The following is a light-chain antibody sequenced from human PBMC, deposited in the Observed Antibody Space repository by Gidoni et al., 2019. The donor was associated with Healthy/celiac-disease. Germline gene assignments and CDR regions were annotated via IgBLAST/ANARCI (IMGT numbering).Light chain of an antibody. CDR1: QSVLYSSNNKNY. Sequence: DIVITHSPASLAVSLGESATINCKSSQSVLYSSNNKNYLAWYQQKPGQPPTLLIYWASTRESGVPDLFSGSGSGTDFTLTISSLQAEDVAVYYCQQYYSTPRTFGQGTKVEIK. CDR2: WAS. J-gene: IGKJ1*01. V-gene: IGKV4-1*01. CDR3: QQYYSTPRT.